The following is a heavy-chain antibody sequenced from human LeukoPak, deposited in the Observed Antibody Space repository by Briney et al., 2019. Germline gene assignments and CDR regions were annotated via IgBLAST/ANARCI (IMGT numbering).Heavy chain of an antibody. D-gene: IGHD3-22*01. CDR3: AKHRYYDSSGYYSLHY. Sequence: GGSLRLSCAAPGFTFRTSAMSWVRQAPGKGLEWVSAISGSGGSTYYADSVKGRFTLSRDNTKNTLYLQMNSLRAEDTAVYYCAKHRYYDSSGYYSLHYWGQGTLVTVSS. V-gene: IGHV3-23*01. CDR1: GFTFRTSA. J-gene: IGHJ4*02. CDR2: ISGSGGST.